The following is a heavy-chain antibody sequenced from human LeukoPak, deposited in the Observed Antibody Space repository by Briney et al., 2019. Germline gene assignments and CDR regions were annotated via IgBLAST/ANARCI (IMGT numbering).Heavy chain of an antibody. D-gene: IGHD6-13*01. CDR1: GASISSSTDY. CDR3: ARVTGYMTEDYFDY. V-gene: IGHV4-39*07. Sequence: SETLSLTCTVSGASISSSTDYWGWIRQPPGKGPEHIGTIYYTGSTYYTPSLKRRVTISIDTSKNQFSLRLSSVTAADTAVYYCARVTGYMTEDYFDYWGQGTLITVSS. J-gene: IGHJ4*02. CDR2: IYYTGST.